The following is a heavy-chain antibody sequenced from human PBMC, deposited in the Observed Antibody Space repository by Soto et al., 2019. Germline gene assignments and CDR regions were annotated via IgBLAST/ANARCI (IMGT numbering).Heavy chain of an antibody. Sequence: GGSLRLSCAASGFTFSTYGMHWVRQAPGKGLEWVAVISHDGTKKYYVDSVKGRFTISRDNSKNTLYLQMNSLRAEDTAVYYCATLEVGTPYPDFDYWGQGTLVTVSS. CDR1: GFTFSTYG. V-gene: IGHV3-30*03. CDR3: ATLEVGTPYPDFDY. D-gene: IGHD2-21*01. J-gene: IGHJ4*02. CDR2: ISHDGTKK.